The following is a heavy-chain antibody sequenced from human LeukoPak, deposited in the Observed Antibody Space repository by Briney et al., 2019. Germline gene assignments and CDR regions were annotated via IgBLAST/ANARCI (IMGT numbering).Heavy chain of an antibody. V-gene: IGHV3-7*01. CDR2: IKQDESKI. CDR3: AREASLYCSGNNCYWAFDL. J-gene: IGHJ5*02. CDR1: GFTFSNYW. Sequence: GGSLLLSCAASGFTFSNYWMSWVRQAPGKGLEWVANIKQDESKIYYVGSVKGRFTISRDNAKNSLYLQMNSLRAEDTAVYYCAREASLYCSGNNCYWAFDLWGQGTLVTVSS. D-gene: IGHD2-2*01.